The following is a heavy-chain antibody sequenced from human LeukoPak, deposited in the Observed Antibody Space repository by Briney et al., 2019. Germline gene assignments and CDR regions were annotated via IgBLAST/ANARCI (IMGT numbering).Heavy chain of an antibody. Sequence: SETLSLTCTVSGGSISSGSYYWSWIRQPAGKGLEWIGRSYTSGSTNYNPSLKSRVTISVDTSKNQFSLKLTSVTAADTAVYYCARLRGAGSWYFDLWGRGTLVTVSS. J-gene: IGHJ2*01. CDR2: SYTSGST. CDR1: GGSISSGSYY. V-gene: IGHV4-61*02. CDR3: ARLRGAGSWYFDL. D-gene: IGHD3-10*01.